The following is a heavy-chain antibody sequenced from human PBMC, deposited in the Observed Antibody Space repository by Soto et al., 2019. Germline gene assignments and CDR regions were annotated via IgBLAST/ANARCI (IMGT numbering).Heavy chain of an antibody. J-gene: IGHJ4*02. V-gene: IGHV3-23*01. D-gene: IGHD3-9*01. CDR1: GFTFSSYA. CDR2: ISGSGGST. CDR3: AKGWNPTRGAGYYNFDY. Sequence: EVPLLESGGGLVQPGGSLRLSCAASGFTFSSYAMSWVRQAPGKGLECVSAISGSGGSTYYADSVKGRFTISRDISKNTLYLQVNILRAEDTAVYYCAKGWNPTRGAGYYNFDYWGQGTLVTVSS.